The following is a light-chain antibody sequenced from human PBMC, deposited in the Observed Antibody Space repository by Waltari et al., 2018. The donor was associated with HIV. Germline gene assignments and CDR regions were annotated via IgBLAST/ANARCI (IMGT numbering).Light chain of an antibody. CDR3: QQYYSTSFT. J-gene: IGKJ4*01. V-gene: IGKV4-1*01. CDR2: WSS. Sequence: DIVMTQSPVSLAVSLGGRASINFRSSQSVLYTSKNKNDVRWDQQKAGQPPKVLIEWSSTRDSGVPERFSGSGSGTDFTRTIDRLQSEDVAVYFCQQYYSTSFTFGGGTSVEIK. CDR1: QSVLYTSKNKND.